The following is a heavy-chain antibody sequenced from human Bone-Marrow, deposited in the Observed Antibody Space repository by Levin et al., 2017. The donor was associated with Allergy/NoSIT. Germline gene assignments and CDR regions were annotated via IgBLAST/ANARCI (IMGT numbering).Heavy chain of an antibody. CDR3: ARSFGVVTAPNFDC. D-gene: IGHD3-3*01. V-gene: IGHV3-11*01. CDR1: GSTFSDYY. CDR2: ISSGSSTI. J-gene: IGHJ4*02. Sequence: GGSLRLSCAGSGSTFSDYYMTWIRQAPGKGLEWVSYISSGSSTIKYADSVKGRFTISRDNAKNSLSLQMNSLRAEDTALYYCARSFGVVTAPNFDCWGQGTLVTVSS.